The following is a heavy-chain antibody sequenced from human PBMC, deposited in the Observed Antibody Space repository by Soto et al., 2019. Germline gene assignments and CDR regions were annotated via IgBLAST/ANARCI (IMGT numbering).Heavy chain of an antibody. CDR1: GFTFSSCA. CDR2: ISYDGSNK. D-gene: IGHD2-2*01. J-gene: IGHJ5*02. Sequence: PGGSLRLSCAASGFTFSSCAMHWVRQAPGKGLEWVAVISYDGSNKYYADSVKGRFTISRDNSKNTLYLQMNSLRAEDTAVYYCAKRGYDRPAVAWGQGTLVTVSS. CDR3: AKRGYDRPAVA. V-gene: IGHV3-30*18.